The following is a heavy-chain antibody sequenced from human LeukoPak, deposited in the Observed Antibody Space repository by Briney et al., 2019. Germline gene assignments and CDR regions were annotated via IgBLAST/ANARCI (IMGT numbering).Heavy chain of an antibody. CDR2: IYYSGST. J-gene: IGHJ4*02. V-gene: IGHV4-39*01. CDR3: AKSGGYGLIDY. D-gene: IGHD1-26*01. CDR1: GGSISSSSYY. Sequence: SETLSLTCTVSGGSISSSSYYWGWIRQSPGKGLEWIGTIYYSGSTNYNPSLKSRVTISVDTSKNQFSLRLSSVTAADTAMYYCAKSGGYGLIDYWGQGTLVTVSS.